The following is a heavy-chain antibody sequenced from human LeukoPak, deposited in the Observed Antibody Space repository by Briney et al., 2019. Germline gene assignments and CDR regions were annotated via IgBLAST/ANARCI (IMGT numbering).Heavy chain of an antibody. J-gene: IGHJ3*02. CDR2: ISGSSLYI. CDR1: GFTFSSYS. Sequence: PGGSLRLSCAASGFTFSSYSMNWVRQAPGKGLEWASSISGSSLYIYYADSVKDRFTISRDNSKNTLYLQVSSLRAEDTAVYYCVLGRNYFDSSGEPDASDIWGQGTMVTVSS. CDR3: VLGRNYFDSSGEPDASDI. V-gene: IGHV3-21*01. D-gene: IGHD3-22*01.